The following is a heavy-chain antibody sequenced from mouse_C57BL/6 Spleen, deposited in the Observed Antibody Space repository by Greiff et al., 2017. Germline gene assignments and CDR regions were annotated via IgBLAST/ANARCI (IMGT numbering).Heavy chain of an antibody. Sequence: VQLQQSGAELVRPGASVKLSCTASGFNIKDAYMHWVKQRPEQGLEWIGWIDPENGDTEYASPFQGKATITADTSSNTAYLQLSSLTSEDTAVYYCTPHYGNYFAYWGQGTLVTVSA. CDR3: TPHYGNYFAY. CDR1: GFNIKDAY. J-gene: IGHJ3*01. V-gene: IGHV14-4*01. D-gene: IGHD2-1*01. CDR2: IDPENGDT.